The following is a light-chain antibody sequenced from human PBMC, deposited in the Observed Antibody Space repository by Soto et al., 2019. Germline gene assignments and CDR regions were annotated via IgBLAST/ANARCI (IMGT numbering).Light chain of an antibody. Sequence: EIVLTQSPGTLSLSPGERATLSCRASQSVSSSFLAWYQQKPGQAPRLLIYGASSRATGIPDRSSGSGSGTDFSLTISRLEPEDFAVYYCQQYGSSPPVYTFGQGTKLEIK. CDR1: QSVSSSF. CDR3: QQYGSSPPVYT. J-gene: IGKJ2*01. CDR2: GAS. V-gene: IGKV3-20*01.